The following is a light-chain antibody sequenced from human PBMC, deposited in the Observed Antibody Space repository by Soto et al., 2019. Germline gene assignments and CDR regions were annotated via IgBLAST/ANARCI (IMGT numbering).Light chain of an antibody. J-gene: IGLJ3*02. V-gene: IGLV4-60*03. CDR1: SGHSSDI. Sequence: QLVLTQSSSASASLGSSVKLTCTLSSGHSSDIIAWHQQQPGKAPRYLMKLEGSGSYDKGTGVPDRFSGSRSGADRYLTISNLQSEDEADYYCETWDSNTRMFGGGTKVTVL. CDR3: ETWDSNTRM. CDR2: LEGSGSY.